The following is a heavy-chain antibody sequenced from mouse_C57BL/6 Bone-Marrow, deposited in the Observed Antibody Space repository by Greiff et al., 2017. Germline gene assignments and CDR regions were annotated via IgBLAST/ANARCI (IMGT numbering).Heavy chain of an antibody. D-gene: IGHD2-3*01. CDR3: ARKSYDGYLDY. J-gene: IGHJ2*01. Sequence: VQLQQSGPELVKPGDSVKISCKASGYSFTGYFMNWVMQSHGKSLEWIGRINPYNGDTFYNQKFKGKATLTVDKSSSTAHMELRSLTSEDSAVYYCARKSYDGYLDYWGQGTTLTVSS. V-gene: IGHV1-20*01. CDR2: INPYNGDT. CDR1: GYSFTGYF.